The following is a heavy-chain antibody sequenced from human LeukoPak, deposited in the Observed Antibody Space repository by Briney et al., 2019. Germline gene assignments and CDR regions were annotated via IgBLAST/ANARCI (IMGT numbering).Heavy chain of an antibody. CDR1: GYTFTSYG. CDR2: ISAYNGNT. J-gene: IGHJ5*02. D-gene: IGHD3-9*01. V-gene: IGHV1-18*01. Sequence: ASVKVSCKASGYTFTSYGISWVRQAPGQGLEWMGWISAYNGNTNYAQKLQGRVTMTTDTSTSTAYMELRSLRSDDTAVYYCARDLRGGRYFDWLSPLSGGNWFDPWGQGTLVTVSS. CDR3: ARDLRGGRYFDWLSPLSGGNWFDP.